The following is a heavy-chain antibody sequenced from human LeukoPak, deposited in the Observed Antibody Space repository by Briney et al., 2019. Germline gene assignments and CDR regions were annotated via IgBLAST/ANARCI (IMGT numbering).Heavy chain of an antibody. Sequence: SETLSLTCAVYGGSFSGYYWSWIRQPPGKGLEWIGEINRSGSTNYNPSLKSRVTISVDTSKNQFSLKLSSVTAADTAVYYCARARRFRYCSGGSCLNWFDPWGQGTLVTVSS. CDR2: INRSGST. CDR1: GGSFSGYY. J-gene: IGHJ5*02. D-gene: IGHD2-15*01. CDR3: ARARRFRYCSGGSCLNWFDP. V-gene: IGHV4-34*01.